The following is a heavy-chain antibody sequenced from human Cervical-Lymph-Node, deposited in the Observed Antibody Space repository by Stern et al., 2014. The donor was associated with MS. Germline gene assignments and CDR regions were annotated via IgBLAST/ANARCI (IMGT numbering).Heavy chain of an antibody. CDR1: GYTFTSYY. CDR3: TRPLAGTTLLFDY. CDR2: INPSGDGT. Sequence: QVQLVQSGAEVTKPGASVTVSCKASGYTFTSYYMHWVRQAPGQGLEWMGIINPSGDGTTYAQKFQGRLTMTRDTSTSTVYMELSSLRSEDTAVYYCTRPLAGTTLLFDYWGQGTLVTVSS. V-gene: IGHV1-46*03. D-gene: IGHD1-1*01. J-gene: IGHJ4*02.